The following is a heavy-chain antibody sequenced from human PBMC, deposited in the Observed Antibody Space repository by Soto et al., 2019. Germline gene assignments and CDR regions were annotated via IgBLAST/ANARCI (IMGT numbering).Heavy chain of an antibody. Sequence: PGGSLRLSCAAAGFTFSSYAMHWVRQAPGKGLEWVAVISYDGSNKYYADSVKGRFTISRDNSKNTLYLQMNSLRAEDTAVYYCARGFGYSSGWRGSWFAPWAQGTRVTSPQ. J-gene: IGHJ5*02. V-gene: IGHV3-30-3*01. D-gene: IGHD6-19*01. CDR3: ARGFGYSSGWRGSWFAP. CDR1: GFTFSSYA. CDR2: ISYDGSNK.